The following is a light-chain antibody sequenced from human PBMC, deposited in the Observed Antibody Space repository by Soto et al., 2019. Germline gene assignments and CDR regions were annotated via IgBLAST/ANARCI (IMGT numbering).Light chain of an antibody. CDR1: SSDVGGYNY. CDR3: CSYAGTSIT. J-gene: IGLJ1*01. CDR2: DVT. Sequence: HSALTQPRSVSGSPGQSVSISCTGTSSDVGGYNYVSWYQHHPGKAPKLIIYDVTKRLSGVPDRFSGSKSGNTASLTISGLQAEDQADYYCCSYAGTSITFGNGTKVTVL. V-gene: IGLV2-11*01.